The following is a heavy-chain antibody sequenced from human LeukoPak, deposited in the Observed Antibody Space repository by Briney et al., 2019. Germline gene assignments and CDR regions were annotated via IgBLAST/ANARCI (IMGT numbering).Heavy chain of an antibody. CDR1: GYTFTGYY. D-gene: IGHD2-2*01. CDR3: ARDRRDIVVVPAATGPVDY. V-gene: IGHV1-2*02. Sequence: GASVKVSCKASGYTFTGYYMHWVRQAPGQGLEWMGWINPNSGGTNYAQKFQGRVTMTRDTSISTAYMELSRLRSDDTAVYYCARDRRDIVVVPAATGPVDYWGQGTLVTVSS. J-gene: IGHJ4*02. CDR2: INPNSGGT.